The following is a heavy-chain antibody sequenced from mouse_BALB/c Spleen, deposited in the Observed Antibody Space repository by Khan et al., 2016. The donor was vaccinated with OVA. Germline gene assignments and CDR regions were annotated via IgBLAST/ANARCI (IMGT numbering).Heavy chain of an antibody. Sequence: EVELVESGGGSVKPGGSLKLSCAVSGFTFSSYAMSWVRQTPEKRLEWVASISSGGSTYYPDSVKGRFTISRDNARNILYLQMSSLRSEDMAMYYCAREAYRYDEYYFDYGGQGTTLTVSS. V-gene: IGHV5-6-5*01. CDR1: GFTFSSYA. CDR2: ISSGGST. CDR3: AREAYRYDEYYFDY. D-gene: IGHD2-14*01. J-gene: IGHJ2*01.